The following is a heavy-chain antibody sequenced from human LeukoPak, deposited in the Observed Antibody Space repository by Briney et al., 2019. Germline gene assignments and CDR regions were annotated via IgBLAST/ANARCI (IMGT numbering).Heavy chain of an antibody. Sequence: GGSLRLSCAASGFTFSIYAMSWVRQAPGKGLEWVSTVSGSGHSTFYADSVKGRFTISRDSSRNTLYLQMNSLRAEDTAVYYCATPRGGKLLLDAFDMWGQGTMVTVSS. D-gene: IGHD3-10*01. CDR1: GFTFSIYA. J-gene: IGHJ3*02. CDR3: ATPRGGKLLLDAFDM. CDR2: VSGSGHST. V-gene: IGHV3-23*01.